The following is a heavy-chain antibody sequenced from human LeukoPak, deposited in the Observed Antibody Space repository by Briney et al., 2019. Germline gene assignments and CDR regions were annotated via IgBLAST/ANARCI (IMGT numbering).Heavy chain of an antibody. CDR3: SRVWTSGYTKDY. Sequence: GGSLRLSCAASGFTFSSYSIDWVRQAPGKGLEWLSYISSSSSTIYYADSVKGRFTISRDNAKNSVYLQMNSLRAEDTAVYYCSRVWTSGYTKDYWGQGTLVTVSS. V-gene: IGHV3-48*04. CDR1: GFTFSSYS. D-gene: IGHD3-22*01. J-gene: IGHJ4*02. CDR2: ISSSSSTI.